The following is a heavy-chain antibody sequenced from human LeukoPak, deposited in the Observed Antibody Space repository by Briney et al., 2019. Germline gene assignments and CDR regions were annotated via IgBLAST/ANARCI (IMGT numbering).Heavy chain of an antibody. D-gene: IGHD6-13*01. CDR1: GFTFSSDW. J-gene: IGHJ6*02. CDR3: AKDWQQLDHYYYGMDV. CDR2: INSDGSST. V-gene: IGHV3-74*01. Sequence: GGSLRLSCAASGFTFSSDWMHWVRQVPGKGLVWVSRINSDGSSTAYADSVKGRFTISRDNSKNTLYLQMNSLRAEDTAVYYCAKDWQQLDHYYYGMDVWGQGTTVTVSS.